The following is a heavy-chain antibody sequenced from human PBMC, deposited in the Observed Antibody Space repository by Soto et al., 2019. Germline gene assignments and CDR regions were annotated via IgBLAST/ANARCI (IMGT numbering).Heavy chain of an antibody. CDR3: ASRVESGWDDAFDI. J-gene: IGHJ3*02. Sequence: QVQLVESGGGLVKPGGSLRLSCAASGFTFSDYYMSWIRQAPGKGLEWVSYISSSSSYTNYADSVKGRFTIPRDNAKNSLYLQMNSLRAEDTAVYYCASRVESGWDDAFDIWGQGTMVTVSS. D-gene: IGHD3-22*01. CDR1: GFTFSDYY. CDR2: ISSSSSYT. V-gene: IGHV3-11*06.